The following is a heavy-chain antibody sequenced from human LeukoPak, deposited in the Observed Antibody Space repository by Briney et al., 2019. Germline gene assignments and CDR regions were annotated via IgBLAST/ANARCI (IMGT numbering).Heavy chain of an antibody. Sequence: GGSLRLSCTASGFNVSSNFMTWVRQAPGKGLEWVSDIYSDGSTFYADSVKGRFTISRDNSKNTLYLQMNSLRAEDTAVYHCARYDFILISYFDLWGRGTLVTVSS. D-gene: IGHD3-3*01. CDR2: IYSDGST. CDR1: GFNVSSNF. J-gene: IGHJ2*01. CDR3: ARYDFILISYFDL. V-gene: IGHV3-53*01.